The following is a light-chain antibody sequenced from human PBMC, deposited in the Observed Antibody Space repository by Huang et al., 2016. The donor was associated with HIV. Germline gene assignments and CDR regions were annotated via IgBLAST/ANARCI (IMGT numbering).Light chain of an antibody. CDR1: QTVSGNY. J-gene: IGKJ2*01. CDR2: DAS. Sequence: EIVLKQSPATLSLSPGQSATLSCRASQTVSGNYVAWYQQKPGQAPRLLVYDASTRLPVVAARIVGGGSGTELTLSISRLEPEDFAVYYCQQYSSSFLTFGQGTSLELK. V-gene: IGKV3D-20*01. CDR3: QQYSSSFLT.